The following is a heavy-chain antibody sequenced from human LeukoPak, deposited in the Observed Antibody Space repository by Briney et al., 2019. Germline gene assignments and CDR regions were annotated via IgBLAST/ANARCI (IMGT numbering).Heavy chain of an antibody. CDR2: IYTSGTT. Sequence: SETLSLTCTVSGGSISNYYWSWIRQPAGKGLEWIGRIYTSGTTNYNPSLKSRVTMSVDTSKNQFSLNLISVTAVDTAVYYCARGGWYFDLWGRGTLVTVSS. J-gene: IGHJ2*01. CDR1: GGSISNYY. CDR3: ARGGWYFDL. V-gene: IGHV4-4*07.